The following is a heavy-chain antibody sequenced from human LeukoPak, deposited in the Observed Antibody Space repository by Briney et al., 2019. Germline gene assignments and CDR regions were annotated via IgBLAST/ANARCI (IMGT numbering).Heavy chain of an antibody. D-gene: IGHD3-22*01. CDR1: GFTFSSYA. CDR3: ARAWIDYYDSSGYLDY. J-gene: IGHJ4*02. V-gene: IGHV3-30*04. Sequence: GGSLRLSCAASGFTFSSYAMHWVRQAPGKGLEWVAVISYDGSNKYYADSVKGRFTISRDNSKNTLYLQMNSLRAEDTAVYYCARAWIDYYDSSGYLDYWGQGTLVTVSS. CDR2: ISYDGSNK.